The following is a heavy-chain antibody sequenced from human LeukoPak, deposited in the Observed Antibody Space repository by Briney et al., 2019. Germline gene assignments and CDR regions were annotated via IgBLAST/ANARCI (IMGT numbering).Heavy chain of an antibody. Sequence: GGSLRLSCAASGFTFSSYEMNWARQAPGKGLEWVSYISSSSSTIYYADSVKGRFTISRDNAKNSLYLQMNSLSAEDTAVYYCARALLWFGREDDCWGQGTLVTVSS. CDR3: ARALLWFGREDDC. CDR2: ISSSSSTI. J-gene: IGHJ4*02. V-gene: IGHV3-48*03. D-gene: IGHD3-10*01. CDR1: GFTFSSYE.